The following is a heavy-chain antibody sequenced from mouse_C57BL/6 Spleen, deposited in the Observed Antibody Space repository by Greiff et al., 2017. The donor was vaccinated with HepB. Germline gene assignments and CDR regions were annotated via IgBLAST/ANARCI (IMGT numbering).Heavy chain of an antibody. Sequence: QVHVKQSGPELVKPGASVKLSCKASGYTFTSYDINWVKQRPGQGLEWIGWIYPRDGSTKYNEKFKGKATLTVDTSSSTAYMELHSLTSEDSAVYFCAREGGLGYFDYWGQGTTLTVSS. D-gene: IGHD2-13*01. CDR2: IYPRDGST. CDR1: GYTFTSYD. CDR3: AREGGLGYFDY. V-gene: IGHV1-85*01. J-gene: IGHJ2*01.